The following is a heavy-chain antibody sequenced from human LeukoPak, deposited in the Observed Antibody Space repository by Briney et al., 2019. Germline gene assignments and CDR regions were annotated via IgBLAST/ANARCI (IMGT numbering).Heavy chain of an antibody. J-gene: IGHJ4*02. CDR3: ARGGAYYDIFTGYYMPREIDY. V-gene: IGHV1-8*01. Sequence: ASVKVSCKAFGYTFTSYDINWVRQATGQGLEWRGWMNPNSGNTGYAQKFQGRVTMTRNTSISTAYMELSSLRSEDTAVYYCARGGAYYDIFTGYYMPREIDYWGQGTLVTVSS. D-gene: IGHD3-9*01. CDR1: GYTFTSYD. CDR2: MNPNSGNT.